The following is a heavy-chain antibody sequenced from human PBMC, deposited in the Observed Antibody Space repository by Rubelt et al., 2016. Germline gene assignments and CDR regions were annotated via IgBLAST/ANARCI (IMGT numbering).Heavy chain of an antibody. Sequence: QVQLVQSGAEVKKPGASVKVSCKVSGYTLTELSMHWVRQAPGKGLEWMGGFDPEDGETIYAQKFQGRVTMTEATSTDTAYMGLSSLRSEDTAVYYCATFGGSYYSLWGFDYWGQGTLVTVSS. CDR3: ATFGGSYYSLWGFDY. CDR2: FDPEDGET. V-gene: IGHV1-24*01. D-gene: IGHD1-26*01. CDR1: GYTLTELS. J-gene: IGHJ4*02.